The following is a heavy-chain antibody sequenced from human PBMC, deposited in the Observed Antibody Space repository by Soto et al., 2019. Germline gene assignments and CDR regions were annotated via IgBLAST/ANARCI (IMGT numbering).Heavy chain of an antibody. J-gene: IGHJ4*02. V-gene: IGHV1-18*01. CDR1: GYTFTNYG. CDR3: ARCDYDSSGYEDY. D-gene: IGHD3-22*01. CDR2: ISPYNGHT. Sequence: QVQLVQSGAEVKEPGASVKVSCKASGYTFTNYGISWVRQAPGQGLQWMGWISPYNGHTNYAQKVQDRVTMTTDTATTTAYMELWNLRSDDAAVYFCARCDYDSSGYEDYWGQGTLVTVSS.